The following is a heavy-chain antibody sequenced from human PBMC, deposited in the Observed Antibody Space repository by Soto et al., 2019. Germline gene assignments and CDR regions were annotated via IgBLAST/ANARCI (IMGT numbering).Heavy chain of an antibody. J-gene: IGHJ4*02. V-gene: IGHV3-30-3*01. CDR1: GFTFSSYA. D-gene: IGHD1-1*01. Sequence: QVQLVESGGGVVQPGRSLRLSCAASGFTFSSYAMHWVRQAPGKGLEWVAVISYDGSNKYYADSVKGRFTISRDNSKNTLYLQMNSLRAEDTAVYYCARDPSGGFDYWGQGTLVTVSS. CDR2: ISYDGSNK. CDR3: ARDPSGGFDY.